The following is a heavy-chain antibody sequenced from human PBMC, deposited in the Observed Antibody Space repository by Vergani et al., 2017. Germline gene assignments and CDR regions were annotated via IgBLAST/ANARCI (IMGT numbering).Heavy chain of an antibody. V-gene: IGHV4-38-2*01. CDR2: IHNRGKT. CDR3: ARSQGDYWYFDL. D-gene: IGHD4-17*01. J-gene: IGHJ5*02. CDR1: GYSIGSGFY. Sequence: QVRLEESGPGLVKPSETLSLTCSVSGYSIGSGFYWAWIRQSPGEGLQWLTSIHNRGKTYHNPSLKSRVSVSLDTSKNRFSLNLTSVTATDTAVYYCARSQGDYWYFDLWCQATLVTVSS.